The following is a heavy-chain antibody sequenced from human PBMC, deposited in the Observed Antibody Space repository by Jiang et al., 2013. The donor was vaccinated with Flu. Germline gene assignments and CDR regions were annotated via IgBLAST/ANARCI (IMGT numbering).Heavy chain of an antibody. V-gene: IGHV4-34*01. D-gene: IGHD3-22*01. J-gene: IGHJ3*02. CDR3: ASRKQKYYYDSRGRTGAFDI. CDR2: INHSGST. Sequence: LLKPSETLSLICAVYGGSFSGYYWSWIRQTPGKGLEWIGEINHSGSTNYNPSLKSRVTISVDTSKNQFSLKLSSVTAADTAVYYCASRKQKYYYDSRGRTGAFDIWGQGTMVTVSS. CDR1: GGSFSGYY.